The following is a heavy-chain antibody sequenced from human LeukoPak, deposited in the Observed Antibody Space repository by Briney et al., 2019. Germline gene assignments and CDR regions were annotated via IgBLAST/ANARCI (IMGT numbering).Heavy chain of an antibody. CDR1: GYSISMGYW. J-gene: IGHJ4*02. Sequence: SETLSLTCTLSGYSISMGYWWGGIRQSPGMGREWIGSVHHSGGTYYNPSFKRRVTISVDTSKNQFSLKLSPVTAADTAVYYCARVRPGIAATGTWAAPVWGQGTLVTVSS. V-gene: IGHV4-38-2*02. D-gene: IGHD6-13*01. CDR3: ARVRPGIAATGTWAAPV. CDR2: VHHSGGT.